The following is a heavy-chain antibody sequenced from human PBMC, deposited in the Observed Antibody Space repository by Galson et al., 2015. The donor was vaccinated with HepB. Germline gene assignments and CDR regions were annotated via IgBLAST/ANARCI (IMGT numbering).Heavy chain of an antibody. V-gene: IGHV3-7*03. J-gene: IGHJ4*02. CDR2: IKQDGSEK. CDR1: GFTFSSYW. CDR3: ARVSGALAVAGTWDFDH. D-gene: IGHD6-19*01. Sequence: SLRLSCAASGFTFSSYWMSWVRQAPGKGLEWVANIKQDGSEKYYVDSVKGRFTISRDNAKNSLYLQMNSLRAEDTAVYYCARVSGALAVAGTWDFDHWGQGTLVTVSS.